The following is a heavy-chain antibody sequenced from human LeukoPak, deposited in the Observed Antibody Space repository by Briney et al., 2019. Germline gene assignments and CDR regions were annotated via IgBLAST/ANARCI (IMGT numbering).Heavy chain of an antibody. CDR3: ARVGRYYDFWSGYYTGIQSYFFDY. J-gene: IGHJ4*02. Sequence: PGGSLRLSCAASGVTLSTYAMSWIRQPPGKGLEWIGEINHSGSTNYNPSLKSRVTISVDTSKNQFSLKLSSVTAADTAVYYCARVGRYYDFWSGYYTGIQSYFFDYWGQGTLVTVSS. D-gene: IGHD3-3*01. V-gene: IGHV4-34*01. CDR2: INHSGST. CDR1: GVTLSTYA.